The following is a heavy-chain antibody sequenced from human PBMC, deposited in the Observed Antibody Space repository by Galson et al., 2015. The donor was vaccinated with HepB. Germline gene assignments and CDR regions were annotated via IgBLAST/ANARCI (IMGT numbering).Heavy chain of an antibody. CDR2: IHYTGVT. CDR1: PGSINPYY. J-gene: IGHJ1*01. CDR3: ARDTDFKH. D-gene: IGHD2/OR15-2a*01. Sequence: SETLSLTCSVSPGSINPYYWNWIRQSPGRGLEWIGYIHYTGVTKYNPSLKSRVTFSLDTSKNQFSLKLSSVTAADTAVYYCARDTDFKHWGQGALVAVSS. V-gene: IGHV4-59*01.